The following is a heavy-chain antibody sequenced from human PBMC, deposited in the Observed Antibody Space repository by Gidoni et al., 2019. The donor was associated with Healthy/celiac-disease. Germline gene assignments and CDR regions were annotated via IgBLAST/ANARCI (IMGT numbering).Heavy chain of an antibody. D-gene: IGHD3-22*01. Sequence: QVQLQPWGAGLLKPSETLTPTCAVYGRSFSGYYWSWIRQPPGKGLEWIGEINHSGSPNYNPSLKSRVTISVDTSKNQFSLKLSSVTAADTAVYYCARGLRITMIVVVITGWFDPWGQGTLVTVSS. CDR3: ARGLRITMIVVVITGWFDP. CDR2: INHSGSP. J-gene: IGHJ5*02. V-gene: IGHV4-34*01. CDR1: GRSFSGYY.